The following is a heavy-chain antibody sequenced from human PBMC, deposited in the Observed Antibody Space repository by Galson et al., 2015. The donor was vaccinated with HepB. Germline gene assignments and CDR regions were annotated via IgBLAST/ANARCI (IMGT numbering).Heavy chain of an antibody. CDR1: GYSFTSYW. D-gene: IGHD6-13*01. CDR3: ARHCAAACTNYYYYYYMDV. J-gene: IGHJ6*03. V-gene: IGHV5-51*01. Sequence: QSGAEVKKPGETLKISCMGSGYSFTSYWIGWVRQMPGEGLEWMGIIYLGDSDTTYSPSFQGQVTISADKSISTAYLQWSSLKASDTAMYYCARHCAAACTNYYYYYYMDVWGKETTVTVSS. CDR2: IYLGDSDT.